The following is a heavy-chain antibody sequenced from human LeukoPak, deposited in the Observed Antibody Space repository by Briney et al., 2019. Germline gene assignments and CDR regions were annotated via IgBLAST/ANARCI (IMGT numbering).Heavy chain of an antibody. Sequence: GGSLRLPCAASGFTFSSFWMYWVRQAPGKGLVWVSRINSVGSSTSYADSVKGRFTISRDNAKNTLYLQMNSLRAEDTAVYYCARERTSGWDAFDTWGQGTLVTVSS. CDR2: INSVGSST. V-gene: IGHV3-74*01. D-gene: IGHD6-19*01. J-gene: IGHJ5*02. CDR3: ARERTSGWDAFDT. CDR1: GFTFSSFW.